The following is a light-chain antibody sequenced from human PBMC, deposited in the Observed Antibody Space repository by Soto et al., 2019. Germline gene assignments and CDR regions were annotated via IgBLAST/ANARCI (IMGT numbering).Light chain of an antibody. V-gene: IGKV3-15*01. CDR1: QSVYNN. J-gene: IGKJ5*01. CDR2: SAS. CDR3: QHYNNWSIT. Sequence: EIVMTQSPATLSVSPGERATLSCRASQSVYNNLAWYQQKPGQPPRLLIYSASTRATGIPARFSGSGSGTEFTLTISSLQSEEFAVYYCQHYNNWSITFCQGTRLEIK.